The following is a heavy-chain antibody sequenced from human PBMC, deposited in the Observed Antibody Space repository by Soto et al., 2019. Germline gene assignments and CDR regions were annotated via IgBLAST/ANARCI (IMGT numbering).Heavy chain of an antibody. J-gene: IGHJ4*02. CDR1: GYTLTELS. D-gene: IGHD3-22*01. Sequence: SVKVSCKVSGYTLTELSMHWVRQAPGKGLEWMGGFDPEDGETIYAQKFQGRVTMTEDTSTDTAYMELSSLRSEDTAVYYCATLHLKAYYYDSSGQLIDYWGQGTLVTVSS. V-gene: IGHV1-24*01. CDR3: ATLHLKAYYYDSSGQLIDY. CDR2: FDPEDGET.